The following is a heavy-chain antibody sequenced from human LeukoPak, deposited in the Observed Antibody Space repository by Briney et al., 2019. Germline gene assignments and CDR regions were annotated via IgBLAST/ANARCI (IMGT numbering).Heavy chain of an antibody. D-gene: IGHD3-10*01. CDR2: MSGSGGST. Sequence: GGSLRLSCAASGFTFSNYAMSWVRQAPGKGLGWVSTMSGSGGSTYYADSVKGRFTISRDNSKNTLYLEMKSLRAEDTAVYYCAKRDVGGSGSYGFDFWGQGTLVTVSS. V-gene: IGHV3-23*01. J-gene: IGHJ4*02. CDR3: AKRDVGGSGSYGFDF. CDR1: GFTFSNYA.